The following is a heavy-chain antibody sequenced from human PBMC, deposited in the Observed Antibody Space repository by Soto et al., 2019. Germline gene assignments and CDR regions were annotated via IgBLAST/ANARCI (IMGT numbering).Heavy chain of an antibody. CDR3: ARDLWDDLAGGESDY. CDR2: ISSSSSNTI. D-gene: IGHD3-16*01. CDR1: GFTFRNYG. Sequence: EVQLVESGGGLVQPGGSLRLSCAASGFTFRNYGMNWVRQAPGKGLEWVSYISSSSSNTINYADSVKGRFTISRDNAKNALYLQRNSLRAEDTALYYCARDLWDDLAGGESDYWGQGTLVTVSS. J-gene: IGHJ4*02. V-gene: IGHV3-48*01.